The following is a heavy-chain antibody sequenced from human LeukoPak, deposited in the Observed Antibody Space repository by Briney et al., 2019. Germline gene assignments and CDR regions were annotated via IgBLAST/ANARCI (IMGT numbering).Heavy chain of an antibody. J-gene: IGHJ4*02. D-gene: IGHD1-7*01. CDR2: ISYDGSNK. Sequence: GRSLRLSCAASGFTFSSYAMHWVRQAPGKGLEWVAIISYDGSNKYYADSVKGRFTISRDNSKNSLYLRMNSLRDEDTAVYYCARDPDRTYGTNPLDYWGQGTLVTVSS. CDR1: GFTFSSYA. CDR3: ARDPDRTYGTNPLDY. V-gene: IGHV3-30-3*01.